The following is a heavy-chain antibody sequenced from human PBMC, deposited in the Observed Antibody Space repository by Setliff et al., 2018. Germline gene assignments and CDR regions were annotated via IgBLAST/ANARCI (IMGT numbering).Heavy chain of an antibody. Sequence: QPGGSLRLSCATSGFTFSTSAMHWLRQSPDNRLEWLAYIHYGGGQIQYADSVKGRFTVSRDNAMDTLFLQMNGLTTDDTAKYFCAKDRWGYADPWGQGTLVTVSS. CDR1: GFTFSTSA. J-gene: IGHJ5*02. CDR2: IHYGGGQI. CDR3: AKDRWGYADP. V-gene: IGHV3-30*02. D-gene: IGHD2-2*01.